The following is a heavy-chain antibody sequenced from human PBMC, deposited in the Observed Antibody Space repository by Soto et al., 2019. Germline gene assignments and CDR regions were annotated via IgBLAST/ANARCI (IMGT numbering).Heavy chain of an antibody. Sequence: SETLSLTCTVSGGSISSSSYCWGWIRQPPGKGLEWIGSIYYSGSTYYNPSLKSRVTISVDTSKNQFSLKLSSVTAADTAVYYCASKPEYYDFWSGYYKDYWGQGTLVTVS. V-gene: IGHV4-39*01. CDR1: GGSISSSSYC. CDR2: IYYSGST. J-gene: IGHJ4*02. D-gene: IGHD3-3*01. CDR3: ASKPEYYDFWSGYYKDY.